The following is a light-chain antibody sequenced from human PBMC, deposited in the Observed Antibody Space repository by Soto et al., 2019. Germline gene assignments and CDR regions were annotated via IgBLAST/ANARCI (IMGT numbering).Light chain of an antibody. J-gene: IGKJ1*01. CDR1: QTVRSSY. V-gene: IGKV3-20*01. Sequence: EIVLTQSPGTLFLSPGERATLSCRASQTVRSSYLAWYQQKPGQAPRLLIYGTSTRATGIPDRFSGSGSGTDFTLTISRLEPEDFAVYYCQQYGTSPRTFGQGTKVDIK. CDR2: GTS. CDR3: QQYGTSPRT.